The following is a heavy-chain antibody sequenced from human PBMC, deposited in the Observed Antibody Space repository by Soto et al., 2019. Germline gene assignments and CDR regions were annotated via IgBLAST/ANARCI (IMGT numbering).Heavy chain of an antibody. J-gene: IGHJ2*01. CDR1: GGSISGHY. CDR3: ARRGSGWTDWYFDL. CDR2: IYYIGNP. Sequence: QVQLQESGPGLVKPSETISLTCTVSGGSISGHYWSWIRQPPGKGLEWIGYIYYIGNPDYSPSLKSRVTISVDTSKNQFSLELTSVTAADTAVYYCARRGSGWTDWYFDLWGRGTLVTVSS. D-gene: IGHD6-19*01. V-gene: IGHV4-59*08.